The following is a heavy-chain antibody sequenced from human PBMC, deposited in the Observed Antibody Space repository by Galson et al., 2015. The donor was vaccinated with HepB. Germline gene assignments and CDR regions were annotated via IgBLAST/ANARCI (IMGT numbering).Heavy chain of an antibody. D-gene: IGHD5-24*01. CDR3: ARSEWATITMSWFDP. J-gene: IGHJ5*02. CDR1: GGTFSSYA. V-gene: IGHV1-69*13. Sequence: SVKVSCKASGGTFSSYAISWVRQAPGQGLEWMGGIIPIFGTANYAQKFQGRVTITADESTSTAYMELSSLRSEDTAVYYCARSEWATITMSWFDPWGQGTLVTVSS. CDR2: IIPIFGTA.